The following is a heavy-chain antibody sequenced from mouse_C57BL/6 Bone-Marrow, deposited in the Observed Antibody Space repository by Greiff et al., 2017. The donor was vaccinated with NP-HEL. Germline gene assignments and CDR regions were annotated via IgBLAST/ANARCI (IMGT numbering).Heavy chain of an antibody. CDR1: GYTFTSYW. CDR3: ARWLLRGWYFDV. Sequence: QVQLQQPGAELVKPGASVKLSSKASGYTFTSYWMHWVKQRPGQGLEWIGMIHPNSGSTNYNEKFKSKATLTVDKSSSTAYMQLSSLTSEDSAVYYCARWLLRGWYFDVWGTGTTVTVSS. J-gene: IGHJ1*03. CDR2: IHPNSGST. D-gene: IGHD2-3*01. V-gene: IGHV1-64*01.